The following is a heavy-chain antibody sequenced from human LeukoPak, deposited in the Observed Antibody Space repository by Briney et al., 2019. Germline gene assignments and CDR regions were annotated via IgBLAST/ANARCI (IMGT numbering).Heavy chain of an antibody. CDR3: ARGGYYGSGNDFRFDP. CDR2: IYYSGST. Sequence: SETVSLTCTVSGYSISSGYYWGWIRQPPGKGLEWIGYIYYSGSTNYKPSLKSRVTISVDTSKNQFSLKLSSVTAADTAVYYCARGGYYGSGNDFRFDPWGQGTLVTVSS. D-gene: IGHD3-10*01. V-gene: IGHV4-61*01. CDR1: GYSISSGYY. J-gene: IGHJ5*02.